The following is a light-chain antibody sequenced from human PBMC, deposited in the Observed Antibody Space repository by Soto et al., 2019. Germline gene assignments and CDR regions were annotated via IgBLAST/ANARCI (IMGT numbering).Light chain of an antibody. Sequence: DIQMTQSPSTLSASGGDRVTITCRASQSISSWLAWYQQKPGKAPKLLIYKASNLESGVPSRFSGSGSGTEFTLTISSLQPDDFATYYCQQYNSYPWTFGQGTKVDIK. CDR3: QQYNSYPWT. V-gene: IGKV1-5*03. J-gene: IGKJ1*01. CDR2: KAS. CDR1: QSISSW.